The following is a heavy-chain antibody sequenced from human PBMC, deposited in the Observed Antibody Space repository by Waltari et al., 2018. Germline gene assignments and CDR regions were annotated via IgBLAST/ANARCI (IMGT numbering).Heavy chain of an antibody. J-gene: IGHJ6*02. CDR3: AKGPYYGSAIGMDV. CDR2: FRGTGGST. D-gene: IGHD3-10*01. Sequence: EVQLLESGGGLVQPGGSLRLSCAASGFTFSSYAMSWVRQAPGKGLGWVSGFRGTGGSTSYDDSVKGRFTISRDNSKNTLYLQMNSLRAEDSAVYYCAKGPYYGSAIGMDVWGQGTTVAVSS. V-gene: IGHV3-23*01. CDR1: GFTFSSYA.